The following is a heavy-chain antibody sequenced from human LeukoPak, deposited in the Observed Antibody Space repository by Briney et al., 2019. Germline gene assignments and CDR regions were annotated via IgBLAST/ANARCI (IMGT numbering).Heavy chain of an antibody. D-gene: IGHD2-2*02. V-gene: IGHV3-30*18. J-gene: IGHJ4*02. Sequence: GGSLRLSCAASGFTFSSYGMHWVRQAPGKGLERVAIISYDGSNKYYADSVKGRFTICRDNSKNTLYLQMNSLRGEDTAVYYCAKGGYCSSTSCYSPYWGQGTLVTVSS. CDR3: AKGGYCSSTSCYSPY. CDR2: ISYDGSNK. CDR1: GFTFSSYG.